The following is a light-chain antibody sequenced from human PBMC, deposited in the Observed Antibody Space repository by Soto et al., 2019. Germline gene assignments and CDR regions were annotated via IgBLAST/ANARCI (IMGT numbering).Light chain of an antibody. CDR2: AVS. Sequence: QSALTQPASVSGSPGQSITISCTGTISDVGDYNYVSWYQHHPGKAPNLLIYAVSNRPSGVSDRFSGSKSGNTASLTISGLQAEDEADYYCSSYTSSNTLVIFGGGTKLTVL. CDR1: ISDVGDYNY. J-gene: IGLJ2*01. V-gene: IGLV2-14*01. CDR3: SSYTSSNTLVI.